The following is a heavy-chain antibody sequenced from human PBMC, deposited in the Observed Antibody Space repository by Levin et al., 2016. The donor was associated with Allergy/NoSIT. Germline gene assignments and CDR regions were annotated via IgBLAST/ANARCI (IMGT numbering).Heavy chain of an antibody. J-gene: IGHJ4*02. CDR1: GGSISSGNYY. Sequence: SETLSLTCTVSGGSISSGNYYCNWIRQPAGRGLEWIGRIYTNGNTDYYNPSLKSRVTMSVDTSKNQFSLKLTSVTAADTAAYYCASPEGYWGQGTLVTVSS. CDR2: IYTNGNT. V-gene: IGHV4-61*02. CDR3: ASPEGY.